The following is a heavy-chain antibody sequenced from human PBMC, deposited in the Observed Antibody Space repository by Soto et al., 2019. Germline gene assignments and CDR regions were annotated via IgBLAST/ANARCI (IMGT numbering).Heavy chain of an antibody. CDR3: ARTSDAYPVVWFDP. V-gene: IGHV4-30-2*01. CDR1: GGFLSRGGFS. J-gene: IGHJ5*02. D-gene: IGHD3-16*01. Sequence: SETLSPPWRGSGGFLSRGGFSWSWLRHPPGKGLEWVGYIYRSGSTYYNPSLKSRVTISVAMSKNQFSLKLSFVTAADTAVYYCARTSDAYPVVWFDPWGQGTLVTVSS. CDR2: IYRSGST.